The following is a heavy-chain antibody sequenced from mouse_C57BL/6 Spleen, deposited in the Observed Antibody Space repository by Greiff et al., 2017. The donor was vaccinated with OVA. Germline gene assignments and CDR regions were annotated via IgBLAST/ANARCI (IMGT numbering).Heavy chain of an antibody. J-gene: IGHJ4*01. V-gene: IGHV1-55*01. D-gene: IGHD1-1*01. CDR3: ARIPITTVVAPYAMDY. Sequence: VQLQQPGAELVKPGASVKMSCKASGYTFTSYWITWVKQRPGQGLEWIGDIYPGSGSTNYNEKFKSKATLTVDTSSSTAYMQLSSLTSEDSAVYYCARIPITTVVAPYAMDYWGQGTSVTVSS. CDR2: IYPGSGST. CDR1: GYTFTSYW.